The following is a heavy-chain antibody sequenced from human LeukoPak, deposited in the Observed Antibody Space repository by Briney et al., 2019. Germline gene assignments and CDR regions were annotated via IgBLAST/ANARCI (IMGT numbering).Heavy chain of an antibody. Sequence: GGEGGSXXSGSGGTPYSAASLKARFTISRDNSKTTLYLQMTSLRAEDTAVYYCAKVPAAYCGGDCYYDYWGQGTLVTVSS. D-gene: IGHD2-21*02. V-gene: IGHV3-23*01. J-gene: IGHJ4*02. CDR3: AKVPAAYCGGDCYYDY. CDR2: XSGSGGTP.